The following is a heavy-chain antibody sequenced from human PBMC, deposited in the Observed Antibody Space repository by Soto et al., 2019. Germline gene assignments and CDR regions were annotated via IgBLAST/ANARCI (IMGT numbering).Heavy chain of an antibody. CDR1: GFTFSTYD. D-gene: IGHD6-25*01. CDR2: ISSDGSNE. Sequence: QVQLVKSGGGVVQPGRSLRLSCAASGFTFSTYDMHWVRQAPGKGLEWVAVISSDGSNEYYADSVKGRFTISRDNSKNPLYVQMNSLRAEDTAVYYCAKDLGDSSADDGADYWGQGTLGTVSS. CDR3: AKDLGDSSADDGADY. V-gene: IGHV3-30*18. J-gene: IGHJ4*02.